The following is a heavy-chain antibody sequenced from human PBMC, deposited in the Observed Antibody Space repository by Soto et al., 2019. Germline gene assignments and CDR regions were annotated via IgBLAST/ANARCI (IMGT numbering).Heavy chain of an antibody. CDR2: IIPILGIA. CDR1: GGTFSSYT. V-gene: IGHV1-69*02. D-gene: IGHD2-15*01. Sequence: QVQLVQSGAEVKKPGSSVKVSCKASGGTFSSYTISWVRQAPGQGLEWMGRIIPILGIANYAPKFQGRVTITADKSTSTAYMELSSLRCEDTAVYYCARGYCSGGSCYWGFDPWGQGTLVTVSS. J-gene: IGHJ5*02. CDR3: ARGYCSGGSCYWGFDP.